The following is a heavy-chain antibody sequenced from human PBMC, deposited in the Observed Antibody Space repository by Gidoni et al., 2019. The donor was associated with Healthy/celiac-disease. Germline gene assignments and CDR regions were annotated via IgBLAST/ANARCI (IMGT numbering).Heavy chain of an antibody. CDR3: AREGPASLTMIVVVPTAFDY. CDR1: GFTFSSYS. J-gene: IGHJ4*02. CDR2: ISSSSSYI. V-gene: IGHV3-21*01. Sequence: EVQLVASGGGLVKPGGSLRLSCAASGFTFSSYSMTWVRQAPGKGLEWVSSISSSSSYIYYADSVKGRFTSSRDNAKNSLYLQMNSLRAEDTAVYYCAREGPASLTMIVVVPTAFDYWGQGTLVTVSS. D-gene: IGHD3-22*01.